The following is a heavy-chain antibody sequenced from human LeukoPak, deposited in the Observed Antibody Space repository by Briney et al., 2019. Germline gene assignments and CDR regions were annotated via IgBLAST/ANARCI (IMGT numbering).Heavy chain of an antibody. D-gene: IGHD3/OR15-3a*01. CDR3: ARDGGGRLDYYFDF. Sequence: SETLSLTCAVYGGSFSGYYWSWIRQPPGKGLEWIGEINHSGSTYYNPSLESRVTLSVDTSRNQFSLKLTSVTAADTALYFCARDGGGRLDYYFDFWGQGSLVTVSS. V-gene: IGHV4-34*01. J-gene: IGHJ4*02. CDR1: GGSFSGYY. CDR2: INHSGST.